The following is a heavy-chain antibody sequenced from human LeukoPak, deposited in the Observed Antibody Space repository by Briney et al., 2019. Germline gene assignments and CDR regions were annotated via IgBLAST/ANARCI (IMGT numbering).Heavy chain of an antibody. CDR3: ARDVDWILFDY. J-gene: IGHJ4*02. D-gene: IGHD3-9*01. Sequence: GGSPRLSCAASGFTFSTYWMHWVRQVPGKGLVWVSRVNREGTTSAYADSVKGRFTISRDNDKNTLYLQMNSLRVEDTAVYYCARDVDWILFDYWGQGTLVTVSS. CDR1: GFTFSTYW. CDR2: VNREGTTS. V-gene: IGHV3-74*01.